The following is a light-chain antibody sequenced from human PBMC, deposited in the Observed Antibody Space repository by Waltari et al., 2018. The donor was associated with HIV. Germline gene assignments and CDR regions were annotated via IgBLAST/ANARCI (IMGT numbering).Light chain of an antibody. CDR3: ESADDSGDHWV. CDR2: KDN. J-gene: IGLJ3*02. V-gene: IGLV3-25*03. CDR1: ALPKQF. Sequence: SYELTQPPSVSVSPGQTATITCSGDALPKQFASWYQQKAGQAPLMVMYKDNKRPSGLPDRFSGSMSGATVMLIISVVLPEDEAVYYCESADDSGDHWVFGGGTKLSVL.